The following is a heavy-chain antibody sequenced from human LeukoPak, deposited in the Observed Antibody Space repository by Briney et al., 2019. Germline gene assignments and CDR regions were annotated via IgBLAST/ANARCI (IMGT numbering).Heavy chain of an antibody. V-gene: IGHV1-69*13. CDR2: IIPIFGTA. CDR1: GYTLTDYY. CDR3: ARWEYSSSSSEY. J-gene: IGHJ4*02. D-gene: IGHD6-6*01. Sequence: ASVKVSCKASGYTLTDYYMFWVRQAPGQGLEWMGGIIPIFGTANYAQKFQGRVTITADESTSTAYMELSSLRSEDTAVYYCARWEYSSSSSEYWGQGTLVTVSS.